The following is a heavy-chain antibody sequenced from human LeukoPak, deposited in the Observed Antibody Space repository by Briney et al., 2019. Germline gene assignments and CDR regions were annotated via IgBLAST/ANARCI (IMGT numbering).Heavy chain of an antibody. Sequence: SETLSLTCTVSGGSISSSSYCWGWIRQPPGRGLEWIGSIYYSGSTYYNPSLKSRVTISVDTSKNQFALKLSSVTAADTAVYYCARVRAAADKLTDAFDIWGQGTMVTVSS. J-gene: IGHJ3*02. CDR1: GGSISSSSYC. CDR3: ARVRAAADKLTDAFDI. V-gene: IGHV4-39*06. D-gene: IGHD6-13*01. CDR2: IYYSGST.